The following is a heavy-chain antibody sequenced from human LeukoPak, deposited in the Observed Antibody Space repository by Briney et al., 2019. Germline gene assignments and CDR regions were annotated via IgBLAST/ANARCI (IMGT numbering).Heavy chain of an antibody. J-gene: IGHJ4*02. CDR1: GFNFSSYS. D-gene: IGHD3-22*01. V-gene: IGHV3-21*01. CDR3: ARESSGYFY. CDR2: ISSSSSFR. Sequence: PGGSLRLSCAASGFNFSSYSMNWVRQAPGKGLEWVSSISSSSSFRYYADSVKGRFTISRDNAKNSLYLQMNSLRAEDTAVYSCARESSGYFYWGQGTLVTVSS.